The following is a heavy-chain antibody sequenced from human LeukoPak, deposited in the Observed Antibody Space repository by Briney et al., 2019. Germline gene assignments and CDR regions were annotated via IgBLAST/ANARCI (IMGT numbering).Heavy chain of an antibody. J-gene: IGHJ4*02. CDR1: GGSISSGGYY. CDR2: IYHSGST. CDR3: ARDRGYSGSYYDY. Sequence: SQTLSLTCTVSGGSISSGGYYWSWIRQPPGKGLEWIGYIYHSGSTYYNPSLKSRVTISVDRSKNQLSLKLSSVTAADTAVYYCARDRGYSGSYYDYWGQGTLVTVSS. V-gene: IGHV4-30-2*01. D-gene: IGHD1-26*01.